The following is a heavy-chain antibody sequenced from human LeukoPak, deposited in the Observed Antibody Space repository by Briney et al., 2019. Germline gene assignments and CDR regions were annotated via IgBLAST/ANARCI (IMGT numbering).Heavy chain of an antibody. CDR2: IYSGGGT. Sequence: GGSLRLSCAACGLTVSNNYMSWVRRAAGKGLEWVSLIYSGGGTYYADSVKGRFTISRDNSKNTLYLQMNSLRAADTAVYYCARNSGELGAWGQGTLVTVSS. D-gene: IGHD2-21*01. V-gene: IGHV3-53*01. CDR1: GLTVSNNY. CDR3: ARNSGELGA. J-gene: IGHJ5*02.